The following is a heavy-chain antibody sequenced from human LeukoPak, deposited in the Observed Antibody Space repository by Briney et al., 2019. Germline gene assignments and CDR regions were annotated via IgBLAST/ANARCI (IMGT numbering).Heavy chain of an antibody. Sequence: PGGSLRLSCAASGFTFSSYWMSWVRQAPGKGLEWVANIKQDGSEKYYVDSVKGRFTISRDNSKNTLYLQMNSLRAEDTAVYYCARGHGGNYYDKWFDPWGQGTLVTVSS. D-gene: IGHD1-26*01. CDR2: IKQDGSEK. J-gene: IGHJ5*02. V-gene: IGHV3-7*04. CDR1: GFTFSSYW. CDR3: ARGHGGNYYDKWFDP.